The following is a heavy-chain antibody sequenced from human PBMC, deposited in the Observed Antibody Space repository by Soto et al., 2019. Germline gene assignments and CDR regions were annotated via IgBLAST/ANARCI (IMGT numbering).Heavy chain of an antibody. CDR2: IYYSGST. Sequence: SETLSLTCTVSGGSISSYYWSWIRQPPGKGLEWIGYIYYSGSTNYNPSLKSRVTISVDTSKNQFSLKLSSVTAADTAVYYCARLIRPYCSGGSCYDYWGQGTLVTVSS. CDR3: ARLIRPYCSGGSCYDY. J-gene: IGHJ4*02. D-gene: IGHD2-15*01. V-gene: IGHV4-59*01. CDR1: GGSISSYY.